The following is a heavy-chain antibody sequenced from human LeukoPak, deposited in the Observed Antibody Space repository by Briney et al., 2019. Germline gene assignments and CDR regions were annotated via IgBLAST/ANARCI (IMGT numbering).Heavy chain of an antibody. D-gene: IGHD6-19*01. V-gene: IGHV4-61*02. CDR3: ARRKRGSGGPFDY. CDR2: IYISGGT. Sequence: SQTLSLTCTVSGDSFSSDSYYWSWIRQPAGRGLEWIGRIYISGGTNYNPSLESRVTMSVDTSKNQLSLRLNSVTAADTAIYFCARRKRGSGGPFDYWGQGTLVTVSS. J-gene: IGHJ4*02. CDR1: GDSFSSDSYY.